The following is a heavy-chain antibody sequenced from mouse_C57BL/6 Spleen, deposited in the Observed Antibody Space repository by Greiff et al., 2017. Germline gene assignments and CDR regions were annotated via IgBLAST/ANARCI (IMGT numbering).Heavy chain of an antibody. CDR1: GYTFTSYT. J-gene: IGHJ3*01. Sequence: QVQLQQSGAELARPGASVKMSCKASGYTFTSYTMHWVKQRPGQGLEWIGYINPSSGYTKYNQKFKDKATLTAAKSSSTAYMQLSSLTSEDSAVYYCARAGSSSPWFAYWGQGTLVTVSA. D-gene: IGHD1-1*01. CDR3: ARAGSSSPWFAY. CDR2: INPSSGYT. V-gene: IGHV1-4*01.